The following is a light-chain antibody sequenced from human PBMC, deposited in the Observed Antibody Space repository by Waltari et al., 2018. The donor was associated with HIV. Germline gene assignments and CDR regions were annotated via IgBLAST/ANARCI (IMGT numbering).Light chain of an antibody. CDR2: ANS. Sequence: QSVLTQPPSVSGAPGQRVTISCPGSSSNIGALYDVHWYQQLPGTAPKLLIYANSNRPSGVPDRFSGSKSGTSASLAITGLQAEDEADYYCQSYDSSLSGVVFGGGTKLTVL. CDR3: QSYDSSLSGVV. V-gene: IGLV1-40*01. CDR1: SSNIGALYD. J-gene: IGLJ2*01.